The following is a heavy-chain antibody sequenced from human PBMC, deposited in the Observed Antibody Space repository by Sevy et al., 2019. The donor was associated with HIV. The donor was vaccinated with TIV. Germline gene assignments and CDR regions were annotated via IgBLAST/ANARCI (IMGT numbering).Heavy chain of an antibody. D-gene: IGHD3-10*01. CDR1: GYSFTSYW. J-gene: IGHJ5*02. V-gene: IGHV5-51*01. Sequence: GESLKISCKGSGYSFTSYWIGWVRQMPGKGLEWMGIIYPGDSDTRCSPSFQGQVTISADKSISTAYLQWSSLKASDTAMYYCARLPYLWFGETTTGPFDPWGQGTLVTVSS. CDR2: IYPGDSDT. CDR3: ARLPYLWFGETTTGPFDP.